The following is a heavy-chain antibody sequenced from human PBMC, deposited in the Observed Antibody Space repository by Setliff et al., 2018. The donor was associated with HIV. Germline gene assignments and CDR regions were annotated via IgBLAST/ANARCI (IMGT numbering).Heavy chain of an antibody. Sequence: PGGSLRLSCAASGFTFSSFGMHWVRQAPGKGLEWVSYISGSGSIIYYADSVKGRFTISRDNAENSLYLQMNSLRAEDTAVYYCARYPWGFDYWGQGTLVTVSS. CDR1: GFTFSSFG. D-gene: IGHD3-16*01. J-gene: IGHJ4*02. V-gene: IGHV3-48*04. CDR2: ISGSGSII. CDR3: ARYPWGFDY.